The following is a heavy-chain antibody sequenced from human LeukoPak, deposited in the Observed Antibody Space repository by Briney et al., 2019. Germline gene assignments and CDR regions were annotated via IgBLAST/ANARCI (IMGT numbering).Heavy chain of an antibody. V-gene: IGHV3-23*01. CDR2: ISGSGGST. J-gene: IGHJ5*02. CDR1: GFTFSSYA. Sequence: PGGSLRLSCAASGFTFSSYAMSWVRQAPGKGLEWVSAISGSGGSTYYADSVKGRFTISRDNAKNSLYLQMNSLRAEDTAVYYCARDTGDSSGWPVWFDPWGQGTLVTVSS. CDR3: ARDTGDSSGWPVWFDP. D-gene: IGHD6-19*01.